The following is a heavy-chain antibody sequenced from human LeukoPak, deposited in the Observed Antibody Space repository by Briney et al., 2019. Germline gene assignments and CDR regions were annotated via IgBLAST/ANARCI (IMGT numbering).Heavy chain of an antibody. D-gene: IGHD5-12*01. J-gene: IGHJ1*01. CDR1: GYTFTSYD. Sequence: ASVKVFCKASGYTFTSYDINWVRQATGQGLEWMGWMNPNSGNTDYAQKFQGRVTMTRDTSISTAYMELSRLRSDDTAVYYCARAGYSGYDSEYFQRWGQGTLVTVSS. V-gene: IGHV1-8*01. CDR3: ARAGYSGYDSEYFQR. CDR2: MNPNSGNT.